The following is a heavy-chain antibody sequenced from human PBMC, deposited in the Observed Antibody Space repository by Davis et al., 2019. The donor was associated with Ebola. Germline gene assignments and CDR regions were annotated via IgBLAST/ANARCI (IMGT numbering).Heavy chain of an antibody. J-gene: IGHJ5*02. CDR1: GGSFSGYY. D-gene: IGHD2-2*01. CDR3: AREGCSSTSCYGGNWFDP. CDR2: INHSGST. Sequence: MPSETLSLTCAVYGGSFSGYYWSWIRQPPGKGLEWIGEINHSGSTNYNPSLKSRVTISVGTSKNQFSLKLSSVTAADTAVYYCAREGCSSTSCYGGNWFDPWGQGTLVTVSS. V-gene: IGHV4-34*01.